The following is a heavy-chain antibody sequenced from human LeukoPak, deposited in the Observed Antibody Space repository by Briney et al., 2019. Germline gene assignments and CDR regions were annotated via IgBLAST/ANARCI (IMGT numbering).Heavy chain of an antibody. CDR1: GYTFTGYY. Sequence: GASVKVSCKASGYTFTGYYMHWVRQAPGQGLEWMGGIIPIFGTANYAQKFQGRVTITADKSTSTAYMELSSLRSEDTAVYYCARGLVVVAATWFDPWGQGTLVTVSS. D-gene: IGHD2-15*01. V-gene: IGHV1-69*06. J-gene: IGHJ5*02. CDR3: ARGLVVVAATWFDP. CDR2: IIPIFGTA.